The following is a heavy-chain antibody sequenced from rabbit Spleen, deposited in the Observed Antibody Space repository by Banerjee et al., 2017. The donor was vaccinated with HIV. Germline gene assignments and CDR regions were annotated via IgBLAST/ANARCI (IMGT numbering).Heavy chain of an antibody. D-gene: IGHD8-1*01. CDR2: IYISSGST. CDR1: GFDFSSSYY. V-gene: IGHV1S43*01. J-gene: IGHJ6*01. CDR3: ARDTGSSFSTYGMDL. Sequence: QSLEESGGGLVKPGASLTLTCKASGFDFSSSYYMCWVRQAPGKGLELIGCIYISSGSTWYASWVNGRFTISRSTSLNTVDLKMTSLTAADTATYFCARDTGSSFSTYGMDLWGQGTLVTVS.